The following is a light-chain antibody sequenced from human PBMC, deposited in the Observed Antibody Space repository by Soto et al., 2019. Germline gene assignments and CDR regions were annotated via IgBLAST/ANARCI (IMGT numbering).Light chain of an antibody. CDR3: QQYNNWPRT. V-gene: IGKV3-15*01. J-gene: IGKJ1*01. Sequence: EIVLTQSPGTLSLSPGERATLSCRDSQSVGSRFLAWYQQKPGQAPRLLIYGASTRATGIPARFSGSGSGTEFTLTISSLQSEDFALYYCQQYNNWPRTFGQGTKVDIK. CDR2: GAS. CDR1: QSVGSR.